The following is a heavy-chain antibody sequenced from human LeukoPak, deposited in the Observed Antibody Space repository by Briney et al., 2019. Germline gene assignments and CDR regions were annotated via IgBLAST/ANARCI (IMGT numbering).Heavy chain of an antibody. CDR2: ISSSSSYI. CDR1: GFTFSDYY. J-gene: IGHJ4*02. V-gene: IGHV3-11*06. D-gene: IGHD2-21*02. Sequence: PGGSLRLSCAASGFTFSDYYMSWVRQAPGKGLEWVSYISSSSSYINYADAVKGRFTISRDNAKNSLYLQMNSLRAEDTAVYYCARVDTDVNVDMVTAGQFYYFAYWGQGTLVTVSS. CDR3: ARVDTDVNVDMVTAGQFYYFAY.